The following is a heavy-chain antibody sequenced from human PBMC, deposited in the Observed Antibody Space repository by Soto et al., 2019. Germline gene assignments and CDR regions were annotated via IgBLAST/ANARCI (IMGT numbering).Heavy chain of an antibody. CDR2: IYSGGST. CDR3: ARMGATLYYYGMDV. Sequence: EVQLVESGGGLIQPGGSLRLSCAASGFTVSSNYMSWVRQAPGKGLEWVSVIYSGGSTYYADSVKGRFTISRDNSKNTLYLQMNSLRAEDTAVYYCARMGATLYYYGMDVWGQGTTVTVSS. D-gene: IGHD1-26*01. V-gene: IGHV3-66*03. CDR1: GFTVSSNY. J-gene: IGHJ6*02.